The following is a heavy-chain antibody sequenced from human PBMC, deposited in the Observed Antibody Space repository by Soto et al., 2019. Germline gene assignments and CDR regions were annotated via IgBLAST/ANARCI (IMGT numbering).Heavy chain of an antibody. CDR2: IDPSDSYT. CDR1: GYSFTSYW. Sequence: GESLKISCKGSGYSFTSYWISWVRQMPGKGLAWMGRIDPSDSYTNYSPSFQGHVTISADKSISTAYLQWSSLKASDTAMYYCARRRRCSSTSCYSGYYYGMDVWGQGTTVTVSS. J-gene: IGHJ6*02. D-gene: IGHD2-2*01. CDR3: ARRRRCSSTSCYSGYYYGMDV. V-gene: IGHV5-10-1*01.